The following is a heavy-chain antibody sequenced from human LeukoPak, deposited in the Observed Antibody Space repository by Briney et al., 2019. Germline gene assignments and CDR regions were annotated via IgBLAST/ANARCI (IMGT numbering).Heavy chain of an antibody. V-gene: IGHV3-30*02. CDR3: ARDIYDYVWGSYRSPTDAFDI. CDR1: GFTFSSYG. Sequence: PGGSLRLSCAASGFTFSSYGMHWVRQAPGKGLEWVAFIRYDGSNKYYADSVKGRFTISRDNAKSSLFLQMNSLRAEDTAVYYCARDIYDYVWGSYRSPTDAFDIWGQGTMVTVSS. D-gene: IGHD3-16*02. CDR2: IRYDGSNK. J-gene: IGHJ3*02.